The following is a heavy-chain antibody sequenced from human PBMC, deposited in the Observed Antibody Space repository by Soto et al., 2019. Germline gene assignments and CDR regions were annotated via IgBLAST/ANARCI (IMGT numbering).Heavy chain of an antibody. Sequence: QVQLVESGGGVVQPGRSLRLSCAASGFTFSSYAMHWVRQAPGKGLEWVAVISYDGSNKYYADSVQGRFTISRDYSKNTLYLHMNSLRAEDRAVYYCARENIAAADTTRVYNGFDPWGQGTLVTVSS. CDR2: ISYDGSNK. D-gene: IGHD6-13*01. J-gene: IGHJ5*02. CDR3: ARENIAAADTTRVYNGFDP. V-gene: IGHV3-30-3*01. CDR1: GFTFSSYA.